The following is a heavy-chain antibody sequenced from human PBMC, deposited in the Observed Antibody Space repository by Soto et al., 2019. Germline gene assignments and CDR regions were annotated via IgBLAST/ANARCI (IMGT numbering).Heavy chain of an antibody. Sequence: SETLSLTCTVSGGSISSYYWSWIRQPPGKGLEWIGYIHYSGSTNYNPSLKSRVTISVDTSKKQFSLKLSSVTAADTAVYYCARLGRDDWNYVRAFDIWGQGTMVTVSS. J-gene: IGHJ3*02. CDR1: GGSISSYY. CDR2: IHYSGST. D-gene: IGHD1-7*01. CDR3: ARLGRDDWNYVRAFDI. V-gene: IGHV4-59*08.